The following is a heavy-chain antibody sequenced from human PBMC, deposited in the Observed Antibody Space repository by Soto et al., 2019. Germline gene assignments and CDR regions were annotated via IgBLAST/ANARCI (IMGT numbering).Heavy chain of an antibody. CDR3: AKEQDSYGYYYYYYYGMDV. V-gene: IGHV3-23*01. CDR1: GFTFSSYA. D-gene: IGHD5-18*01. J-gene: IGHJ6*02. Sequence: VQLLESGGGLVQPGGSRRLSCAASGFTFSSYAMSWVRQAPGKGLEWVSAISGSGGSTYYADSVKGRFTISRDNSKNTLYLQMNSLRAEDTAVYYCAKEQDSYGYYYYYYYGMDVWGQGTTVTVSS. CDR2: ISGSGGST.